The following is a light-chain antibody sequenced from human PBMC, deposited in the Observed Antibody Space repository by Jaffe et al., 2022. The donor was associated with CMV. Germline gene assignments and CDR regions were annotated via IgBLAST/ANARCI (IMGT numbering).Light chain of an antibody. CDR1: QTVSSSY. CDR2: GAS. CDR3: QQYHSSSWT. V-gene: IGKV3-20*01. Sequence: DIVLMQSPGTVSVSPGERVTLSCRASQTVSSSYFAWYQQKPGQAPRLLIYGASTRATGIPDRFSGSGSGTDFTLTISRLEPEDFAVYFCQQYHSSSWTFGQGTKVEIK. J-gene: IGKJ1*01.